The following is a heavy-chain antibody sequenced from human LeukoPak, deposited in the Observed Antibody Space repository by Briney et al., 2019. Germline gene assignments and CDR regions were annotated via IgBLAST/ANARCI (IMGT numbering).Heavy chain of an antibody. Sequence: PGGSLRLSCAASGFTFSSYAMSWVRQAPGKGLEWVSAISGSGGSTYYADSVKSRFTISRDNSKNTLYLQMNSLRAEDTAVYYCANAALKYCSGGSCYFSDRWGQGTLVTVSS. CDR2: ISGSGGST. J-gene: IGHJ5*02. CDR3: ANAALKYCSGGSCYFSDR. D-gene: IGHD2-15*01. CDR1: GFTFSSYA. V-gene: IGHV3-23*01.